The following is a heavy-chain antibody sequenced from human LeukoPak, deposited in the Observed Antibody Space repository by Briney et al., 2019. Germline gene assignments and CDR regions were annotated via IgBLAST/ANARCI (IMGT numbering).Heavy chain of an antibody. CDR1: EFTFSSYD. D-gene: IGHD2-15*01. CDR2: IGGSGGST. Sequence: GGSLRLSCAASEFTFSSYDMTWVRQAPGKGLEWVSGIGGSGGSTYYADSVKGRFTISRDNSKNTLYLQLNSLRAEDTAVYYCARSGGRYIFYYMDVWGKGTTVTVSS. V-gene: IGHV3-23*01. CDR3: ARSGGRYIFYYMDV. J-gene: IGHJ6*03.